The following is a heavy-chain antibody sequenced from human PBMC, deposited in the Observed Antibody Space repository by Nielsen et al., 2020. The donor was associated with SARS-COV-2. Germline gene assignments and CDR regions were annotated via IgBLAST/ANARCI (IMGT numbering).Heavy chain of an antibody. CDR1: EFTFNSYG. D-gene: IGHD6-13*01. V-gene: IGHV3-30*18. J-gene: IGHJ6*03. Sequence: GGSLRLSCAASEFTFNSYGMHWVRQAPGKGLEWVAVISYDGNNKYYAASVKGRFTISRDNSKNTLYLQMNSLRAEDTAVYYCAKDASSSWDDFYYMDVWGKGTTVTVSS. CDR3: AKDASSSWDDFYYMDV. CDR2: ISYDGNNK.